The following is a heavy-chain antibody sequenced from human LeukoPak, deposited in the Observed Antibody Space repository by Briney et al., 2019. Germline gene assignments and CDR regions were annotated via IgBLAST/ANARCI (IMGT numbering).Heavy chain of an antibody. CDR2: INPSGGST. Sequence: ASVKVSCKASGYTFTGYDINWVRQAPGQGLEWMGLINPSGGSTSYAQKFQGRVTMTRDTSTSTVYMELSSLRSEDTAVYYCARDVGATTGDDYWGQGTLVTVSS. V-gene: IGHV1-46*01. CDR1: GYTFTGYD. J-gene: IGHJ4*02. D-gene: IGHD1-26*01. CDR3: ARDVGATTGDDY.